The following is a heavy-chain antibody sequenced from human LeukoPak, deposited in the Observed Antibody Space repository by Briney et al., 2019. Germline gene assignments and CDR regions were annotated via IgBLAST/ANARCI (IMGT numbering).Heavy chain of an antibody. D-gene: IGHD6-13*01. V-gene: IGHV1-18*01. Sequence: ASVKVSCKASGYTFTSYAINWVRQAPGQGLEWMGWISAYDGDTNFAQSFQGRVTMTTDTSTNTVYMELRSLISDDTAVYYCARDPLRSTWSTCYYTMDVWGQGTTVIVSS. J-gene: IGHJ6*02. CDR2: ISAYDGDT. CDR1: GYTFTSYA. CDR3: ARDPLRSTWSTCYYTMDV.